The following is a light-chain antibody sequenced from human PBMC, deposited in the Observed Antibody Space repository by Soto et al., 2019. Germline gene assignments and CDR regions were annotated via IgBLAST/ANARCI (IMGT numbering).Light chain of an antibody. CDR3: QHYGGVWT. V-gene: IGKV1-5*01. J-gene: IGKJ1*01. CDR1: QSISNR. CDR2: DAS. Sequence: DIQMTQSPSTLSASVGDRVTITYRASQSISNRLAWYQQKPGKAPKVLIYDASSLESGVPSRFSGSGSATEFILTIRRLKPDDFATYHCQHYGGVWTFGQGTRWIS.